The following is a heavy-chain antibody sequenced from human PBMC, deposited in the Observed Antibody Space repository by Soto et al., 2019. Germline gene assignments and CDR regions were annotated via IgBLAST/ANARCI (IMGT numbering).Heavy chain of an antibody. V-gene: IGHV4-59*01. Sequence: SETLSLTCTVSGGSISSYYWSWIRQPPGKGLEWIGYIYYSGSTNYNPSLKSRVTISVDTSKNQFSLKLSSVTAADTAVYYCARDRNWGGYFDYWGQGTLVTVSS. CDR3: ARDRNWGGYFDY. CDR2: IYYSGST. CDR1: GGSISSYY. J-gene: IGHJ4*02. D-gene: IGHD7-27*01.